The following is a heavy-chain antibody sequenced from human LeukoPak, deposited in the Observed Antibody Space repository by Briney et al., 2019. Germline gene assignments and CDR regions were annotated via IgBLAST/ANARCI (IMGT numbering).Heavy chain of an antibody. Sequence: SETLSLTCTVSGGSISSGGYYWSWIRQHPGKGLEWIGYFYYSGSTYYNPSLKSRVTISVDTSKNQFSLKLSSVTAADTGVYYCARYYCSSTSCYTNAFDIWGQGTMVTVSS. CDR1: GGSISSGGYY. J-gene: IGHJ3*02. CDR3: ARYYCSSTSCYTNAFDI. D-gene: IGHD2-2*02. V-gene: IGHV4-31*03. CDR2: FYYSGST.